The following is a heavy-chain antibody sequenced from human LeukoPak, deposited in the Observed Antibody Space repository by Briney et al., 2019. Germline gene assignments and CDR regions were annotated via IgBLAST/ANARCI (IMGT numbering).Heavy chain of an antibody. J-gene: IGHJ4*02. D-gene: IGHD3-22*01. CDR1: GYTFTDYY. Sequence: GASVKVSCKASGYTFTDYYMHWVRQAPGQGLEWMGWIIPNSGDTKYAQKFQDRVTMTRDTSISTAYMELSRLTSDDTAVYYCARGLYDRSGYYHGDNWGQGTLVTVSS. V-gene: IGHV1-2*02. CDR3: ARGLYDRSGYYHGDN. CDR2: IIPNSGDT.